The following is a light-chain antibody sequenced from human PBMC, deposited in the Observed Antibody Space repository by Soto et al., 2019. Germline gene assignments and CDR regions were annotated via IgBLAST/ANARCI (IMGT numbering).Light chain of an antibody. CDR3: AGWDDSLNGDVI. CDR2: SNN. CDR1: SSNIGSHT. Sequence: QSVLTQPPSASGTPGQRVTISCSGSSSNIGSHTVNWYQQLPGTAPKLLIYSNNQRPSGVPDRFSASKSGTSASLAISGLQSDDEADYYCAGWDDSLNGDVIFGGGTKLTVL. V-gene: IGLV1-44*01. J-gene: IGLJ2*01.